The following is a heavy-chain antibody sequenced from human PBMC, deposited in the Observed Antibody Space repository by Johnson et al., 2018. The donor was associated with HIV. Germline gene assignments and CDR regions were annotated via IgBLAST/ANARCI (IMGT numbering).Heavy chain of an antibody. CDR2: ISWNSGSI. V-gene: IGHV3-9*01. Sequence: VQLVESGGGSVQPGRSLRLSCAASGFTFDDYAMHWVRQAPGKGLEWVSGISWNSGSIGYADSVRGRFTVSRDNAKSSLYLQMNSLRAEDTALYFCARDPVFCAGGTCYSNVFDIWGQGTMVTVSS. CDR3: ARDPVFCAGGTCYSNVFDI. J-gene: IGHJ3*02. CDR1: GFTFDDYA. D-gene: IGHD2-15*01.